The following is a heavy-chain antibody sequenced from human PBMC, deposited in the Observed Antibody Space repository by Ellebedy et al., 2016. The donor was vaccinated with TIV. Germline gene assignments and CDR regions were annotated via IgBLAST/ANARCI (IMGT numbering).Heavy chain of an antibody. J-gene: IGHJ4*02. CDR3: PRGSAYYNY. CDR2: IWYDGSNG. D-gene: IGHD3-22*01. CDR1: GFTFSTYG. Sequence: GESLKISCAASGFTFSTYGMHWVRQAPGKGLEWVAVIWYDGSNGYYADSVKGRFTVSRDNSKNTLYLQMNSLRAEDTAIYYCPRGSAYYNYWGQGTLVTVSS. V-gene: IGHV3-33*01.